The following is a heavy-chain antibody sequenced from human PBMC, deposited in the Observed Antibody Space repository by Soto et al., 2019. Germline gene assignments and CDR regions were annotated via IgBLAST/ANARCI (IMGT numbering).Heavy chain of an antibody. CDR3: ARFQWFGELPSFNWFDP. Sequence: QVQLVQSGAEVRKPGSSVRVSCKASGGSFNRHTISWVRQAPGQGLEWMGGIIPIFGTANHAQKFQGRVTIIADESTSTVYMELSSLRSDDTAIYYCARFQWFGELPSFNWFDPWGQGTLVTVSS. D-gene: IGHD3-10*01. CDR1: GGSFNRHT. V-gene: IGHV1-69*01. CDR2: IIPIFGTA. J-gene: IGHJ5*02.